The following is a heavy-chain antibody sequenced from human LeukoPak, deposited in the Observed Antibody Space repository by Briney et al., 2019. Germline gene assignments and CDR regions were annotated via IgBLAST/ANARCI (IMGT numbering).Heavy chain of an antibody. J-gene: IGHJ6*03. D-gene: IGHD1-26*01. CDR1: GYSISSGYY. CDR2: IYRSGST. CDR3: ARTGAGYYYYYMDV. Sequence: SETLSLTCTVSGYSISSGYYWGWIRQPPGKGLEWIGTIYRSGSTYSNPSLRGQVTISVDTSKNQFSLKLSSVTAADTAVYYCARTGAGYYYYYMDVWGKGTTVTVSS. V-gene: IGHV4-38-2*02.